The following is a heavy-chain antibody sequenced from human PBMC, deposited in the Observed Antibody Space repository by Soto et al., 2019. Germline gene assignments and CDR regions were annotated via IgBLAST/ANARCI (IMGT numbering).Heavy chain of an antibody. Sequence: EVQLVESGGGLVQPGGSQRLSCAASAFTFKNHWMHWVRQVPGKGPVWVSRINGDGSFTSYADAVKGRFTISRDNAKNPLSLQMTSLRAEDTAVYYCAREIYDDYDSSGFDHWGQGTLVTVSS. CDR3: AREIYDDYDSSGFDH. CDR2: INGDGSFT. CDR1: AFTFKNHW. V-gene: IGHV3-74*01. D-gene: IGHD3-22*01. J-gene: IGHJ4*02.